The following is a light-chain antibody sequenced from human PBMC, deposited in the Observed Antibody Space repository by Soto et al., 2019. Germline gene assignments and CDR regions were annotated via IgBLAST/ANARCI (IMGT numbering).Light chain of an antibody. CDR2: DVS. Sequence: QSALTQPRSVSGSPGQSVTISCTGTSSDVGGYNYVSWYQQHPGKAPKLMIYDVSKRPSGVPDRFSGSKSGNTASLTISGLQAEDEADYYCCSYAGSYKGYVFGTGTKVIVL. J-gene: IGLJ1*01. CDR3: CSYAGSYKGYV. CDR1: SSDVGGYNY. V-gene: IGLV2-11*01.